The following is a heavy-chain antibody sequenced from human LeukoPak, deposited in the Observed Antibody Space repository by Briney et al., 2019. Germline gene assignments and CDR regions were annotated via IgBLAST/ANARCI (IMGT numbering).Heavy chain of an antibody. D-gene: IGHD1-14*01. J-gene: IGHJ4*02. V-gene: IGHV3-7*01. CDR1: GFPFRTYW. Sequence: GSLRLSCASSGFPFRTYWMSWVRQAPGKGLEWVANIKEDGSEQYYVNSLKGRFTISRDNVKNSLYLQMNSLRVEDSAVYYCARDSFETDIDYWGQGTLVTVSS. CDR3: ARDSFETDIDY. CDR2: IKEDGSEQ.